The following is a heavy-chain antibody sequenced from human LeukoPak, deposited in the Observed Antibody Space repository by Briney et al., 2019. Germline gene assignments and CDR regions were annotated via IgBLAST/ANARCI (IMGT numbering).Heavy chain of an antibody. Sequence: ASVKVSCKASGGTFSSYAISWVRQAPGQGVEWMGWISAYNGNTNYAQKLQGRVTMTTDTSTSTAYMELRSLRSDDTAVYYCARDLESTPFDPWGQGTLVTVSS. V-gene: IGHV1-18*01. CDR3: ARDLESTPFDP. D-gene: IGHD5-24*01. J-gene: IGHJ5*02. CDR2: ISAYNGNT. CDR1: GGTFSSYA.